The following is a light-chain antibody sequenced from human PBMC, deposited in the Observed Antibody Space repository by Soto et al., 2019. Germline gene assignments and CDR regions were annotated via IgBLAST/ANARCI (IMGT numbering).Light chain of an antibody. CDR3: QQYDSWRYT. Sequence: EIVLTQSPGTLSLSPGERATLSCRASQSVSRPLAWYKQKPGQAPRLLSYGASTRATGIPARFSGRGSGTDFTLTISSLKSEDFEVYYCQQYDSWRYTFGQGTKVDIK. V-gene: IGKV3-15*01. CDR2: GAS. J-gene: IGKJ2*01. CDR1: QSVSRP.